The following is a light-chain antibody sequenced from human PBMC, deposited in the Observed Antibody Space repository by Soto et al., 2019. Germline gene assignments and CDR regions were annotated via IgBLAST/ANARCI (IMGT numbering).Light chain of an antibody. V-gene: IGKV3-15*01. CDR3: QQYNNWAPFT. J-gene: IGKJ3*01. CDR2: GAS. CDR1: QSVSSN. Sequence: EIVMTQAPATLSVSPGERATLSCRASQSVSSNLAWYQQKPGQAPRLLIYGASTRATGIPARFSGNGSGTEFTLAISSLQSEDFAVYYCQQYNNWAPFTFGSGTKVDIK.